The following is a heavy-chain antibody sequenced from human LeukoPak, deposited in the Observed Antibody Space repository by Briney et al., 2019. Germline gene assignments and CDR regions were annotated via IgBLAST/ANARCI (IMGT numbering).Heavy chain of an antibody. Sequence: GGSLRLSCAASGFTFSSYGMHWVRQAPGKGREWVAVISYEGSNKKYTDSVKGRFTISRDNSKNTLYLQMNSLRAEDTAVYYCAKEIITGDDYGDFSNYGMDVWGQGTTVTVSS. J-gene: IGHJ6*02. CDR3: AKEIITGDDYGDFSNYGMDV. D-gene: IGHD4-17*01. V-gene: IGHV3-30*18. CDR1: GFTFSSYG. CDR2: ISYEGSNK.